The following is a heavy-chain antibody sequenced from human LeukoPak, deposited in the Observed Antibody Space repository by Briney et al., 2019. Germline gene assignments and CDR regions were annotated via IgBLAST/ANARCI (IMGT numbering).Heavy chain of an antibody. CDR1: GYTFSDHY. CDR2: FNPNSGGT. V-gene: IGHV1-2*02. Sequence: ASVKVSCKASGYTFSDHYMHWVRQAPGQGLEWMGWFNPNSGGTKYLEKFQGRVTMTRDTSINTAYMELRRLRSDDTAVYFCARGIHYDILTGYYGPVDYWGQGTLVPVAS. J-gene: IGHJ4*02. CDR3: ARGIHYDILTGYYGPVDY. D-gene: IGHD3-9*01.